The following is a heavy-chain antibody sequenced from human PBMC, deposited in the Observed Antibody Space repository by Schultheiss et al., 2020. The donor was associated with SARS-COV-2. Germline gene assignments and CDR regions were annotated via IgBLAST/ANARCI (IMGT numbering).Heavy chain of an antibody. CDR1: GFTFSSYW. CDR2: IRSKAYGGTT. Sequence: GGSLRLSCAASGFTFSSYWMSWVRQAPGKGLEWVGFIRSKAYGGTTEYAASVKGRFTISRDDSKSIAYLQMNSLKTEDTAVYYCILEWSGDAFDIWGQGTMVTVSS. V-gene: IGHV3-49*04. CDR3: ILEWSGDAFDI. J-gene: IGHJ3*02. D-gene: IGHD3-3*01.